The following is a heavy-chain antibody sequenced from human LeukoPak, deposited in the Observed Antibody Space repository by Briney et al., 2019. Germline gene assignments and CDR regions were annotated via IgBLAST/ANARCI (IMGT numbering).Heavy chain of an antibody. V-gene: IGHV3-33*06. Sequence: GGSLRLSCAASGFTFSSYGMHWVRQAPGKGLEWVAVIWYDGSNKYYADSVKGRFTISRDNSKNTLYLQMNSLRAEDTAVYYCANYRQSITAAGNSREFADYWGQGTLVTVSS. CDR3: ANYRQSITAAGNSREFADY. CDR2: IWYDGSNK. CDR1: GFTFSSYG. D-gene: IGHD6-13*01. J-gene: IGHJ4*02.